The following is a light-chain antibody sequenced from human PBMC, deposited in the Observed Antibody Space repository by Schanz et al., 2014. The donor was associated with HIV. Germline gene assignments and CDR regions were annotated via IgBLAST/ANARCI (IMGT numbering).Light chain of an antibody. J-gene: IGLJ2*01. CDR3: AAWDNTLNGPL. CDR2: DNT. CDR1: SSNIGAGYD. Sequence: QSVLAQPPSVSGAPGQRVTISCTGTSSNIGAGYDVHWYQLLPGTAPTLLIFDNTNRPSGVPARFSGSKSGTSASLAISGLQFDHEAHYYCAAWDNTLNGPLFGGGTKLTVL. V-gene: IGLV1-40*01.